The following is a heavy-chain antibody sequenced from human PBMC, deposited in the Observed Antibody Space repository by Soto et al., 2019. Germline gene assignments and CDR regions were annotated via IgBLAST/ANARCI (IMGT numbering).Heavy chain of an antibody. Sequence: SETLSLTCTVSGGSIISGYWSWIRQPPGKGLEWIGYISYSGNTNYNPSLKSRVTMSVDTPKNQFSLRLSSVTTADTAVYYCAGLRGFAGSPIDYWGQGTLVTVSS. CDR2: ISYSGNT. CDR3: AGLRGFAGSPIDY. D-gene: IGHD2-15*01. V-gene: IGHV4-59*01. J-gene: IGHJ4*02. CDR1: GGSIISGY.